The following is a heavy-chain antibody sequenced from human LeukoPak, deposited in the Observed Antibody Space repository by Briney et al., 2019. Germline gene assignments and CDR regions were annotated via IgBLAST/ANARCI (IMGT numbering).Heavy chain of an antibody. Sequence: SETLSLTCAVSGGSFSGYYWSWIRQPPGKGLEWIGEINHSGSTNYNPSLKSRVTISVDTSKNQSSLKLSSATAADTAVYYCARGLVLRFLEWWTSPHTNWFDPWGQGTLVTVSS. V-gene: IGHV4-34*01. D-gene: IGHD3-3*01. CDR3: ARGLVLRFLEWWTSPHTNWFDP. CDR1: GGSFSGYY. J-gene: IGHJ5*02. CDR2: INHSGST.